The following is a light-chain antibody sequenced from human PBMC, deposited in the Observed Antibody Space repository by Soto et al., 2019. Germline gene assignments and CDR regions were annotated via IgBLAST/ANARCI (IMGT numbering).Light chain of an antibody. J-gene: IGLJ2*01. V-gene: IGLV4-69*02. CDR3: QTWGTGIHVV. CDR1: SGHSSYA. CDR2: LNSDGSH. Sequence: QPVLTQSPSASASLGASVKLTCTQSSGHSSYAIAWHQQQSEKGPRYLMRLNSDGSHSRGDGIPDRFSGSSSGAERYLTISSLQSEDEADYYCQTWGTGIHVVFGGGTKLTVL.